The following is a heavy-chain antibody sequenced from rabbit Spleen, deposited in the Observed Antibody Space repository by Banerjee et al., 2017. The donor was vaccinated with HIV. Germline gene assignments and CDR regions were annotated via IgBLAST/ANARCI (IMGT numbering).Heavy chain of an antibody. D-gene: IGHD1-1*01. J-gene: IGHJ6*01. CDR3: ARDTSSSFSSYGMDL. CDR1: GVSFSSGYD. CDR2: IDIGSSGFT. Sequence: QQLVESGGGLVKPGASLTLTCKASGVSFSSGYDMCWVRQAPGKGLEWIVCIDIGSSGFTYYANWAKGRFTISKPSSTTVTLQMTSLTAADTATYFCARDTSSSFSSYGMDLWGPGTLVTVS. V-gene: IGHV1S40*01.